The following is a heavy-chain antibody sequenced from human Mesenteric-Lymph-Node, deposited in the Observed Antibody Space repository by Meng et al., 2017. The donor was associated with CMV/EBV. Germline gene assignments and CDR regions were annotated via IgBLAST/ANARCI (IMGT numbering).Heavy chain of an antibody. J-gene: IGHJ4*02. V-gene: IGHV3-23*01. D-gene: IGHD2-2*01. CDR3: AATPMGCSSTSCYFFSGGGYYFDY. CDR2: ISGSGGST. Sequence: GGSLRLSCAASGFTFSSYAMSWVRQAPGKGLEWVSAISGSGGSTYYADSVKGRFTISRDNSKNTLYLQMNSLRAEDTAVYYCAATPMGCSSTSCYFFSGGGYYFDYWGQGTLVTVSS. CDR1: GFTFSSYA.